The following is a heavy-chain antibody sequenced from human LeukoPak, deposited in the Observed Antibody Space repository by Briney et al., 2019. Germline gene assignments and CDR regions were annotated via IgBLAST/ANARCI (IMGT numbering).Heavy chain of an antibody. CDR2: TYYRSKWYN. CDR3: ARDRTVVTPDYYYYYYMDV. D-gene: IGHD4-23*01. Sequence: SQTLSLTCAISGDSVSSNSAAWNWIRQSPSRGLEWLGRTYYRSKWYNEYAVSVKSRITINPDTSKNQFSLHLNSVTPEDTAVYYCARDRTVVTPDYYYYYYMDVWGKGTTVTVSS. CDR1: GDSVSSNSAA. J-gene: IGHJ6*03. V-gene: IGHV6-1*01.